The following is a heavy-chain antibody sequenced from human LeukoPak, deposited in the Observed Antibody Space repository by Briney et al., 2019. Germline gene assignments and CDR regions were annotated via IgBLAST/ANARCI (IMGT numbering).Heavy chain of an antibody. D-gene: IGHD5-18*01. CDR3: ARSLWLNDVL. CDR1: GFTFSDYY. CDR2: ISSSSSYT. Sequence: GGSLRLSCAASGFTFSDYYMSWIRQAPGKGLEWVSYISSSSSYTNYADSVEGRFTISRDNAKNSLYLQMNSLRAEDTAVYYCARSLWLNDVLWGQGTLVTVSS. J-gene: IGHJ4*02. V-gene: IGHV3-11*06.